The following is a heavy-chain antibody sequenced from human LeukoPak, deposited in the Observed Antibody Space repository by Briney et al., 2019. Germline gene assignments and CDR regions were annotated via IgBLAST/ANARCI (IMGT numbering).Heavy chain of an antibody. V-gene: IGHV4-34*01. CDR2: INHSGST. J-gene: IGHJ4*02. CDR3: ARGGISHY. D-gene: IGHD2-15*01. CDR1: GGSISSYY. Sequence: SETLSLTCTVSGGSISSYYWSWIRQPPGKGLEWIGEINHSGSTNYNPSLKSRVTISVDTSKNQFSLKLSSVTAADTAVYYCARGGISHYWGQGTLVTVSS.